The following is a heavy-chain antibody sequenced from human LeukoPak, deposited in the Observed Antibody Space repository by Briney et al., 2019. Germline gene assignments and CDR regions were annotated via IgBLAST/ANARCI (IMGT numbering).Heavy chain of an antibody. Sequence: GASVKASCKASGYTFTGYNMHWVRQAPGQGLEWMGWINPNNGGTIYAQKFRGRVTMTRDTSISTAYMELSSLRSDDTAVYYCARPLNDYTFDYWGQGTLVTVSS. CDR3: ARPLNDYTFDY. D-gene: IGHD4-11*01. V-gene: IGHV1-2*02. J-gene: IGHJ4*02. CDR1: GYTFTGYN. CDR2: INPNNGGT.